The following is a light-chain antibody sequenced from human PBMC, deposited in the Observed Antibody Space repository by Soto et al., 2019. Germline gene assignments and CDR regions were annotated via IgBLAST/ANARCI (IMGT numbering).Light chain of an antibody. CDR2: DVS. CDR1: SSVVGGYNY. V-gene: IGLV2-14*01. CDR3: SSYTSSSTLVV. Sequence: QSALTQPASVSGSPGQSITISCTGTSSVVGGYNYVSWYQQHPGKAPKLMIYDVSNRPSGVSNRFSGSKSGNTASLTISGLQPEDDADYYCSSYTSSSTLVVFGGGTKVTVL. J-gene: IGLJ2*01.